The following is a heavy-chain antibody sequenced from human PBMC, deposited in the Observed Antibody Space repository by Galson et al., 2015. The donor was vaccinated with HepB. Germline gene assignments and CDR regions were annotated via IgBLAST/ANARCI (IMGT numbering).Heavy chain of an antibody. V-gene: IGHV1-69*13. CDR3: AKDQLRGGGESGYVSAFDV. J-gene: IGHJ3*01. Sequence: SVKVSCKASGGTFSSYAIHWVRQVPGQGPEWMGGILPISDTAHYAQKFQGRLTITADGSTNTTSLELSSLRSEDTAVYYCAKDQLRGGGESGYVSAFDVWGQGTLVTVSS. CDR2: ILPISDTA. CDR1: GGTFSSYA. D-gene: IGHD3-3*01.